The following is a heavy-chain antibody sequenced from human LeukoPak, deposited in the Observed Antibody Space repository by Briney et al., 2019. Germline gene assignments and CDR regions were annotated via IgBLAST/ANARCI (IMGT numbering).Heavy chain of an antibody. V-gene: IGHV3-23*01. D-gene: IGHD1-26*01. J-gene: IGHJ4*02. CDR3: AKDSIYGDGKWDIDY. CDR1: GFNFRVYA. Sequence: RGSLRLSCAASGFNFRVYAMSWVRLAPGKGLEWVSGIVGDGSSTYADSVKGRFTISKDYSKNTLFLQMNSLSAEDTAMYYCAKDSIYGDGKWDIDYWGQGTLVTVSS. CDR2: IVGDGSST.